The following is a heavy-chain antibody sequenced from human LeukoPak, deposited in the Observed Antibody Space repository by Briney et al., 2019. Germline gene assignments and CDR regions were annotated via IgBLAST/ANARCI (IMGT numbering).Heavy chain of an antibody. CDR3: ARVEGNNWFDP. D-gene: IGHD3-10*01. CDR2: FYYSGST. J-gene: IGHJ5*02. V-gene: IGHV4-39*07. CDR1: GGSISSSSYY. Sequence: PSETLSLTCTVSGGSISSSSYYWGWIRQPPGKGLEWIGSFYYSGSTYYNPSLKSRVTISVDTSKNQFSLKLSSVTAADTAVYYCARVEGNNWFDPWGQGTLVTVSS.